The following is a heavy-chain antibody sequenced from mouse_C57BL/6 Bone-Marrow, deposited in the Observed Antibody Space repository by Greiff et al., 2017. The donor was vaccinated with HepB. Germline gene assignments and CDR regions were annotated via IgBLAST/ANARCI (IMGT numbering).Heavy chain of an antibody. D-gene: IGHD2-4*01. V-gene: IGHV5-16*01. CDR1: GFTFSDYY. J-gene: IGHJ3*01. CDR3: ARGGDYDEGLAY. CDR2: INYDGSST. Sequence: EVKLVESEGGLVQPGRSMKLSCTASGFTFSDYYMAWVRQVPEKGLEWVANINYDGSSTYYLDSLKSRFIISRDNAKNILYLQMSSLKSEDTATYYCARGGDYDEGLAYWGQGTLVTVSA.